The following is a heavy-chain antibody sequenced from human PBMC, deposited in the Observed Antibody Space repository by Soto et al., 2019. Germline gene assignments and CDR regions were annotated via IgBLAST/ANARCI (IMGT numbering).Heavy chain of an antibody. CDR3: ARGSLEEYYDYIWGSHEPHFDY. D-gene: IGHD3-16*01. CDR2: ISSSSSYI. V-gene: IGHV3-21*01. Sequence: EVQLVESGGGLVKPGGSLRLSCAASGFTFSSYSMNWVRQAPGKGLEWVSSISSSSSYIYYADSVKGRFTISRDNGKNSLYLQMNSLRAEDTAVYYCARGSLEEYYDYIWGSHEPHFDYWGQGTLVTVSS. J-gene: IGHJ4*02. CDR1: GFTFSSYS.